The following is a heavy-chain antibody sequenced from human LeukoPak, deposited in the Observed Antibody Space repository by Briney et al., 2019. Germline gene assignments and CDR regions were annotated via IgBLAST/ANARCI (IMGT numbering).Heavy chain of an antibody. V-gene: IGHV3-30-3*01. CDR1: GFTFNSYA. J-gene: IGHJ4*02. D-gene: IGHD6-13*01. CDR3: ARDRGYSTS. CDR2: ISYHGANK. Sequence: PGRSLRLSCAASGFTFNSYAMHWVRQAPGQGLEWVAVISYHGANKYYADSVKGRFTISRDNAKNSLVLQMTSLRDEDTGVYYCARDRGYSTSWGQGTLVTVSS.